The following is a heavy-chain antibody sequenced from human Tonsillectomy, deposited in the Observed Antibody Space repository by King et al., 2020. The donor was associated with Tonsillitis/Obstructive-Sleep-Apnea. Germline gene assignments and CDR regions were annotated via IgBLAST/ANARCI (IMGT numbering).Heavy chain of an antibody. CDR1: GGSFSGYY. CDR2: INHSGRT. D-gene: IGHD2-2*01. V-gene: IGHV4-34*01. J-gene: IGHJ4*02. CDR3: ARSRGMYCSTTTCPRIAYTY. Sequence: VQLQQWGAGLLKPSETLSLTCAVYGGSFSGYYWSWIRQPPEKGLEWLGEINHSGRTTYNPSLKSRVTILVDTSKNQFSLKLTSVTAADTAVDYFARSRGMYCSTTTCPRIAYTYWGQGTLVTVSS.